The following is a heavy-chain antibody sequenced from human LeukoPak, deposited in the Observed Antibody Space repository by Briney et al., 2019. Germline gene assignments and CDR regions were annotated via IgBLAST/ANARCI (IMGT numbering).Heavy chain of an antibody. CDR1: GFTFSSYA. CDR3: AIMHPYYDGSGYWVQ. Sequence: GESLRLSCAASGFTFSSYAMSWVRQAPGKGLEWVSGISTSGGSSSYADSVKGRFTISRDNPRNTLFMEMNSLRAEDTALYYCAIMHPYYDGSGYWVQWGQGTLVTVSS. CDR2: ISTSGGSS. V-gene: IGHV3-23*01. J-gene: IGHJ4*02. D-gene: IGHD3-22*01.